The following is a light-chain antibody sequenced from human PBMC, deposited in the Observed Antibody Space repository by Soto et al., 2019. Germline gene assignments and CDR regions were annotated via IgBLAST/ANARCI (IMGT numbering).Light chain of an antibody. J-gene: IGLJ3*02. CDR1: NIGSKN. Sequence: SYELTQPLSVSVALGQTARITCGGNNIGSKNVHWYQQKPGQAPVLVIYRDSNRPSGIPERFSGSNSGNTATLTISRAQAGDEADYYCQVWDSSSDHWVFGGGSKLTVL. V-gene: IGLV3-9*01. CDR2: RDS. CDR3: QVWDSSSDHWV.